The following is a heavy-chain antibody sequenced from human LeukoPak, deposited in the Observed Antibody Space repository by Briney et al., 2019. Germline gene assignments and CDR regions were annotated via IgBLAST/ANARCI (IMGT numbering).Heavy chain of an antibody. CDR3: ARGRGWYGNWFDP. CDR1: GYTFTSYD. J-gene: IGHJ5*02. D-gene: IGHD6-19*01. CDR2: MNPNSGNT. V-gene: IGHV1-8*03. Sequence: ASVKVSCKASGYTFTSYDINWVRQATGQGLEWMGWMNPNSGNTGYAQKLQGRVTITRNTSISTAYMELSSLRSEDTAVYYCARGRGWYGNWFDPWGQGTLVTVSS.